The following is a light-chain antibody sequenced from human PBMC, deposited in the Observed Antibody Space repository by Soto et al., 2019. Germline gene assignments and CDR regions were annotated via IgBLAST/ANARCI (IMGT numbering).Light chain of an antibody. V-gene: IGKV3-20*01. CDR2: GAF. J-gene: IGKJ1*01. CDR3: QQYGTSSWT. CDR1: QSASTT. Sequence: EMVMTQSPATLSVSPGERATLSCRASQSASTTVAWYQQKPGQAPRLLIYGAFIRATGIPDRFSGSGSGTDFTLTISRLEPEDFVVYYCQQYGTSSWTFGQGTKVDIK.